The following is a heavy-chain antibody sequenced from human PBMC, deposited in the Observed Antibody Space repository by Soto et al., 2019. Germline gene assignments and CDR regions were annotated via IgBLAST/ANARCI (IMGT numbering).Heavy chain of an antibody. V-gene: IGHV4-34*01. CDR1: GGSFSGYY. J-gene: IGHJ3*02. D-gene: IGHD6-6*01. Sequence: QVQLQQWGAGLLKPSETLSLTCAVYGGSFSGYYWSWIRQPPGKGLEWIGEINHSGSTNYKPPLKSRVTISVDTSKNQFSLKLSSVTAADTAVYYCARSSGDAFDIWGQGTMVTVSS. CDR2: INHSGST. CDR3: ARSSGDAFDI.